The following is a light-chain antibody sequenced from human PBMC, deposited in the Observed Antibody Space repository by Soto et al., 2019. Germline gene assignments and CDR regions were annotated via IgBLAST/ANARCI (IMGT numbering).Light chain of an antibody. Sequence: EIVMTQSPATLSVSPGERATLSCRASQSVGSNLAWYQQKPGQAPRLLIYGTSTRATGVPARFIASGSGTEFTLIISSLQSEDFAVYYCQQYNNWPPWTFGQGTKVEIK. CDR1: QSVGSN. CDR3: QQYNNWPPWT. V-gene: IGKV3-15*01. CDR2: GTS. J-gene: IGKJ1*01.